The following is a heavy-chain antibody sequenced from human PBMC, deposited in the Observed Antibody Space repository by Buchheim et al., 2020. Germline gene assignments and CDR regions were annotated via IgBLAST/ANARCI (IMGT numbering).Heavy chain of an antibody. CDR3: ARDQIYDFWSGYREDYYYYGMDV. J-gene: IGHJ6*02. CDR2: IKQDGSEK. Sequence: EVQLVESGGGLVQPGGSLRLSCAASGFTFSSYWMSWVRQAPGKGLEWVANIKQDGSEKYYVDSVKGRSTISRDNAKNSLYLQMNSLRAEDTAVYYCARDQIYDFWSGYREDYYYYGMDVWGQGTT. V-gene: IGHV3-7*01. D-gene: IGHD3-3*01. CDR1: GFTFSSYW.